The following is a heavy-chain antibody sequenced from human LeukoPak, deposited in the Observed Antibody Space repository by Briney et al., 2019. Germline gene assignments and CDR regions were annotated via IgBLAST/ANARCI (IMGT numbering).Heavy chain of an antibody. V-gene: IGHV3-53*01. Sequence: GGSLRLSCTVSGFTVSINSMSWVRQAPGKGLEWVSFIYSGGNTHYSDSVKGRFTISRDNSKNTLYLQMNSLRAEDTAVYYCARRAGEYSRPYDYWGQGTLVTVSS. CDR1: GFTVSINS. CDR3: ARRAGEYSRPYDY. CDR2: IYSGGNT. D-gene: IGHD4-17*01. J-gene: IGHJ4*02.